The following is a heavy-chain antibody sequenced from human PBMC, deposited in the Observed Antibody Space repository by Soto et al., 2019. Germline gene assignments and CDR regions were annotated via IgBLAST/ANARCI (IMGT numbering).Heavy chain of an antibody. J-gene: IGHJ4*02. CDR3: ARASSSSSAADY. V-gene: IGHV4-31*03. Sequence: QVQLQESGPGLVKPSQTLSLTCNVSGESISSGGSYWSWIRHHPGKGLEWIGYIYDSESAYYNPSLESRVTISMDTSKNHFAMRLSSVTGADTAVYYCARASSSSSAADYWGQGTLVTVSS. CDR1: GESISSGGSY. CDR2: IYDSESA. D-gene: IGHD6-6*01.